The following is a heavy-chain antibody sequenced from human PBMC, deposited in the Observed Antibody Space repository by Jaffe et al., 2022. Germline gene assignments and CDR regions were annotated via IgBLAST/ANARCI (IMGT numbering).Heavy chain of an antibody. CDR2: IKQDGSEK. V-gene: IGHV3-7*01. CDR1: GFTFSSYW. D-gene: IGHD3-3*01. Sequence: EVQLVESGGGLVQPGGSLRLSCAASGFTFSSYWMSWVRQAPGKGLEWVANIKQDGSEKYYVDSVKGRFTISRDNAKNSLYLQMNSLRAEDTAVYYCAREIYDFWSGYRDRFDYWGQGTLVTVSS. J-gene: IGHJ4*02. CDR3: AREIYDFWSGYRDRFDY.